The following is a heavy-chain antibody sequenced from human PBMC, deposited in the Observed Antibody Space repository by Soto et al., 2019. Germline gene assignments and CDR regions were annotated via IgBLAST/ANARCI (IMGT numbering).Heavy chain of an antibody. Sequence: QVQLVQSGAEVRKPGASVTVSCRSCGDSFNDYYIHWVRQAPGQGFERMGWINPNGGVTKYAQKFQGWVSMTRDTSIRTVYMQLSRLRSDDTAVYYCARESGGATATLDYYYFYMDVWGTGTTVTVSS. CDR3: ARESGGATATLDYYYFYMDV. CDR2: INPNGGVT. J-gene: IGHJ6*03. D-gene: IGHD5-12*01. CDR1: GDSFNDYY. V-gene: IGHV1-2*04.